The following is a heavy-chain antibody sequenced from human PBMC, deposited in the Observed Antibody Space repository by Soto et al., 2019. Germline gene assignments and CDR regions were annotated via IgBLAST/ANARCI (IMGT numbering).Heavy chain of an antibody. CDR1: GYSFTSYW. CDR3: ARQGGIAVAGKDYFDY. Sequence: GESLKISCKGSGYSFTSYWIGWVRQMPGKGLEWMGIIYPGDSDTRYSPSFQGQVTISADKSISTAYLQWSSLKASDTAMYYCARQGGIAVAGKDYFDYWGQGTLVTVSS. D-gene: IGHD6-19*01. J-gene: IGHJ4*02. CDR2: IYPGDSDT. V-gene: IGHV5-51*01.